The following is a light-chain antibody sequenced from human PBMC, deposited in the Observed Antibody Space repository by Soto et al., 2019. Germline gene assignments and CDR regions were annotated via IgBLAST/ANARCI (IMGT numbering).Light chain of an antibody. CDR1: QGISTW. J-gene: IGKJ1*01. V-gene: IGKV1-5*03. Sequence: DIQMTQSPPTLSASVGDRITITCRASQGISTWLAWYQQKPGKAPKLLIYRASSLESGVPSRFSGSGSGTEFTLTINSLQPDDFATYYCQQYTENWTSGQGTKVEIK. CDR2: RAS. CDR3: QQYTENWT.